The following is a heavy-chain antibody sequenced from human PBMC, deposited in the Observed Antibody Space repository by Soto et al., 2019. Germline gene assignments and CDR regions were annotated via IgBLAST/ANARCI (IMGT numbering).Heavy chain of an antibody. CDR3: ASRDPGTSVDY. CDR1: GGSFTSNNW. Sequence: SETLSLTCAVSGGSFTSNNWWTWVRQPPGQGPEWIGEIYRTGSTNYNPSLKSRVTISLDKSENQFSLKVTSLTAADTAVYYCASRDPGTSVDYWGQGTLVTVSS. J-gene: IGHJ4*02. D-gene: IGHD1-7*01. CDR2: IYRTGST. V-gene: IGHV4-4*02.